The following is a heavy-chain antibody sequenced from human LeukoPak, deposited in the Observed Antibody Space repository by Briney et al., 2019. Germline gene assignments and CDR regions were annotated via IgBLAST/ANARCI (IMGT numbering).Heavy chain of an antibody. CDR1: GFTFSTYS. CDR3: TKDPGHVLRSFDYSEY. Sequence: PGGSLRLSCAASGFTFSTYSMNWVRQVPGKGLEWVSSISSNSRYIYYADSVKGRFTISRDNARSSLFLQMNSLRAEDTAVYYCTKDPGHVLRSFDYSEYWGQGTRVTVSS. V-gene: IGHV3-21*01. J-gene: IGHJ4*02. D-gene: IGHD3-9*01. CDR2: ISSNSRYI.